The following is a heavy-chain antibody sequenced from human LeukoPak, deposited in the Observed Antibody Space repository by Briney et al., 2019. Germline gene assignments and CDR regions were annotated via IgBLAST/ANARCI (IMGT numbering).Heavy chain of an antibody. V-gene: IGHV1-3*01. Sequence: PGASVKVSCKASGYTFTTYAMHWVRQAPGQRLEWMGWIDGGNGNTKYSQKFQDRVTFTRDTSASTAYMELSSLRSEDTAVYYCARDEIEELLTGWGGMDVWGQGTTVTVSS. CDR3: ARDEIEELLTGWGGMDV. D-gene: IGHD3-10*01. CDR2: IDGGNGNT. J-gene: IGHJ6*02. CDR1: GYTFTTYA.